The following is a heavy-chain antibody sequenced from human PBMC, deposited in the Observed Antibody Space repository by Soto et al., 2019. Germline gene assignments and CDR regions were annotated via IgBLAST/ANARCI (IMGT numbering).Heavy chain of an antibody. J-gene: IGHJ5*02. V-gene: IGHV1-69*13. CDR3: ARDSPIGVAGTTIKWFDP. D-gene: IGHD6-19*01. Sequence: SVKVSCKASGGIFSSYAINWVRQAPGQGLEWMGGIIPIFGTPNYAQKFQGRVTITADESTSTAYMELSSLRSEDTAVYYCARDSPIGVAGTTIKWFDPWGQGTLVTVSS. CDR1: GGIFSSYA. CDR2: IIPIFGTP.